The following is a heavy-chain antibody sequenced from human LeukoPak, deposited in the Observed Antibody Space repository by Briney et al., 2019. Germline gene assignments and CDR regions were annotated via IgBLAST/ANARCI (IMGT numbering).Heavy chain of an antibody. CDR3: AKLVGTGTTPPDY. Sequence: GGSLTLSCAASGFTFSNYAMTWVRQAPGEGLVWVSVISGVGSNTDYANSVKGRFTISRDNSKNTLSLQMNSLRAEDTAIYYCAKLVGTGTTPPDYWGQGTLVTVSS. CDR2: ISGVGSNT. J-gene: IGHJ4*02. D-gene: IGHD1-1*01. CDR1: GFTFSNYA. V-gene: IGHV3-23*01.